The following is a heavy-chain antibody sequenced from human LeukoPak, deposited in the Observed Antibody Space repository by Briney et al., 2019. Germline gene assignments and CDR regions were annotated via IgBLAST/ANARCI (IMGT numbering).Heavy chain of an antibody. CDR3: AKVRASKGYYYYGMDV. Sequence: GRSLRLSCAASGFTFSSYGMHWVRQAPGKGLEWVAVISYDGSNKYYADSVKGRFTISRDNSKNTLYLQMNSLRAEDTAVYYCAKVRASKGYYYYGMDVWGQGTTVTVSS. CDR2: ISYDGSNK. V-gene: IGHV3-30*18. CDR1: GFTFSSYG. J-gene: IGHJ6*02.